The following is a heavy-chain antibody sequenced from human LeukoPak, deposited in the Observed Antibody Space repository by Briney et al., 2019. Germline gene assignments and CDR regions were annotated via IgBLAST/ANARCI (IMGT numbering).Heavy chain of an antibody. V-gene: IGHV1-69*02. CDR2: IIPILGIA. CDR3: ARVGKIVVVPAAVDY. CDR1: GGTFSSYT. Sequence: GSSVKVSCRASGGTFSSYTITWVRQAPGLGLEWMGRIIPILGIANYAQRFQGRVTFTADKSTATAYMELSSLRSEDTAVYYCARVGKIVVVPAAVDYWGQGTLVTVSS. J-gene: IGHJ4*02. D-gene: IGHD2-2*01.